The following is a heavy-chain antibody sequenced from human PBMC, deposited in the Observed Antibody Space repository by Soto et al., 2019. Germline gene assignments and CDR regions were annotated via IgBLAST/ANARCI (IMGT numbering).Heavy chain of an antibody. Sequence: SETLSLTCTVSGGSINTFYWSWVRQPAGKGLEWIGRIFSSGSTSFNPALESRVAMSVDTSKNHFSLNLSSVTAADMAVYYCAREGSYSAYNFAHGIQLWSFDFWGQGALVTVSS. CDR3: AREGSYSAYNFAHGIQLWSFDF. V-gene: IGHV4-4*07. J-gene: IGHJ4*02. CDR1: GGSINTFY. D-gene: IGHD5-12*01. CDR2: IFSSGST.